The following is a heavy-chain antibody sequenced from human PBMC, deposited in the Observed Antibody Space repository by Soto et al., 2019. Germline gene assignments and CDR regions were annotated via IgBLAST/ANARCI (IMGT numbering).Heavy chain of an antibody. CDR3: ARSHGSSVNGAFDI. CDR1: GFTFSSYT. Sequence: AGGSLRLSCAASGFTFSSYTMNWVRQVPGKGLEWVSSISTSGRYISYADSVKGRFTISRDNAKNSLALQMNSLSAEDTAVYYCARSHGSSVNGAFDIWGQGTLVTVSS. J-gene: IGHJ3*02. V-gene: IGHV3-21*01. D-gene: IGHD6-13*01. CDR2: ISTSGRYI.